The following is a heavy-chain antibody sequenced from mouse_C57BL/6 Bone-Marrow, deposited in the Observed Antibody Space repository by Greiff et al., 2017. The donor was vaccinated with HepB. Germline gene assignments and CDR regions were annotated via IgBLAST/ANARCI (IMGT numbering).Heavy chain of an antibody. CDR1: GYTFTSYW. CDR3: ARPGRGYAMDY. V-gene: IGHV1-69*01. Sequence: QVQLKQPGAELVMPGASVKLSCKASGYTFTSYWMHWVKQRPGQGLEWIGEIDPSDSYTNYNQKLKGKSTLTVDKSSSTAYMQLSSLTSEDSAVYYCARPGRGYAMDYWGQGTSVTVSS. J-gene: IGHJ4*01. CDR2: IDPSDSYT. D-gene: IGHD3-3*01.